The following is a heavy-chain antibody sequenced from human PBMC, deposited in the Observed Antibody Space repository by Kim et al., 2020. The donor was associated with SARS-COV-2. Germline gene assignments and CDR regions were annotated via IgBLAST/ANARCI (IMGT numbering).Heavy chain of an antibody. CDR2: INSDGSST. J-gene: IGHJ4*02. D-gene: IGHD2-15*01. CDR3: ARDARCSGGSCSFDY. Sequence: GGSLRLSCAASGFTFSSYWMHWVRQAPGKGLVWVSRINSDGSSTSYADSVKGRFTISRDNAKNTLYLQMNSLRAEDTAVYYCARDARCSGGSCSFDYWGQGTLVTVSS. V-gene: IGHV3-74*01. CDR1: GFTFSSYW.